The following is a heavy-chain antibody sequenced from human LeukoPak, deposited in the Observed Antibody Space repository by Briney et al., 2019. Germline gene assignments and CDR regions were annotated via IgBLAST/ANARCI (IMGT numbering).Heavy chain of an antibody. D-gene: IGHD3-10*01. V-gene: IGHV3-23*01. CDR1: GFTFSSYA. Sequence: GGSLRLSCAASGFTFSSYAMSWVRQAPGKGLEWVSAISGSGGSTYYADSVKGRFTISRDNSKNTLYLQMNSLRAEDTAVYYCAKDSTYYYGSGSYSGKDYWGQGTLVTVSS. J-gene: IGHJ4*02. CDR3: AKDSTYYYGSGSYSGKDY. CDR2: ISGSGGST.